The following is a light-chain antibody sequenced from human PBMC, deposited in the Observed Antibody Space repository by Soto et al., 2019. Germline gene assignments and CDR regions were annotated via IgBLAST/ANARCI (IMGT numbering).Light chain of an antibody. V-gene: IGKV1-5*03. CDR3: QHYNSYSEA. J-gene: IGKJ1*01. CDR2: KAS. Sequence: DIQMTQSPSTLSRPVGDRVTITCRASQTISSWLAWYQQKPGKAPKLLIYKASTLKSGVPSRFSGSGSGTEFTLTISCLQPDDFATYYCQHYNSYSEAFGQGTKVDI. CDR1: QTISSW.